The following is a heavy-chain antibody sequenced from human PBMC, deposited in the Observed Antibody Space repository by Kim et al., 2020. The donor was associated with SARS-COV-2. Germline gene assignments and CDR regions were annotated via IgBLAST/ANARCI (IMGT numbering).Heavy chain of an antibody. D-gene: IGHD5-18*01. V-gene: IGHV4-39*01. CDR3: ARRGTAMVRGDY. Sequence: SYSPSRKRRVTIPVDTSKHQFSLKLSSVTAADTAVYYCARRGTAMVRGDYWGQGTLVTVSS. J-gene: IGHJ4*02.